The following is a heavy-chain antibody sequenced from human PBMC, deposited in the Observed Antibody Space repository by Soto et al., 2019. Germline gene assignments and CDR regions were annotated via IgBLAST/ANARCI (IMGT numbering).Heavy chain of an antibody. Sequence: QVQLVQSGTEVKKPGASVKVSCKASGYTFTKFGISWVRQAPAQGLEWLGWLSTYKEDRNYAQRVQDRVSMTADTSXXTVYMELKTLISDDTAVYYCARISLGPAPTDAFDIWGQGTMVTVSS. D-gene: IGHD1-26*01. CDR1: GYTFTKFG. CDR2: LSTYKEDR. J-gene: IGHJ3*02. V-gene: IGHV1-18*01. CDR3: ARISLGPAPTDAFDI.